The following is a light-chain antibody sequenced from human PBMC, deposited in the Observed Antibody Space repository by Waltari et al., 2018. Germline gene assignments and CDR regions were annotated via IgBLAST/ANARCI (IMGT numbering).Light chain of an antibody. CDR1: QSVSTY. J-gene: IGKJ1*01. CDR3: QKYGTLPAT. V-gene: IGKV3-20*01. Sequence: EIVLTQSPGTLSLSPGQRATLSCRASQSVSTYLAWYQQKPGQAPRLLIYDASTRATDIPDRFSGSGSGTDFSLTISRLESEDFAVYYCQKYGTLPATFGQGTKVEI. CDR2: DAS.